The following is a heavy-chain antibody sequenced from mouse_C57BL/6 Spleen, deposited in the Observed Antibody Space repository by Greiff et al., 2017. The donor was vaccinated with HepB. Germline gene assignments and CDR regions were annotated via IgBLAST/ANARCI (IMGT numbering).Heavy chain of an antibody. V-gene: IGHV5-4*03. Sequence: EVQLVESGGGLVKPGGSLKLSCAASGFTFSSYAMSWVRQTPEKRLEWVATISDGGSYTYYQDNVKGRFTISRDNAKNNLYLQMSHLKSEDTAMYYGARREYEYDVAWFAYWGQGTLVTVSA. J-gene: IGHJ3*01. CDR2: ISDGGSYT. CDR1: GFTFSSYA. CDR3: ARREYEYDVAWFAY. D-gene: IGHD2-4*01.